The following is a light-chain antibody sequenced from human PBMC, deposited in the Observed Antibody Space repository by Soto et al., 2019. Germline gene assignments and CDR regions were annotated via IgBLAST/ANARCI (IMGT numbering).Light chain of an antibody. CDR1: SGAVSTSYY. CDR3: VLYMGSGISV. J-gene: IGLJ2*01. CDR2: NTY. V-gene: IGLV8-61*01. Sequence: QAVVTQHPSFSVSPGGTVTLTCGLSSGAVSTSYYPSWYQQTPGQAPLPLIYNTYTRPSGVPDRFSASILGDKAALTITGVQADDESDYYCVLYMGSGISVFGGGTKLTVL.